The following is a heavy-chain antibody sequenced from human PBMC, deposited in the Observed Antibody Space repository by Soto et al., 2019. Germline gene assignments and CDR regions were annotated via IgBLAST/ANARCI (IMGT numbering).Heavy chain of an antibody. V-gene: IGHV1-46*01. J-gene: IGHJ4*02. CDR1: GYIFTNYY. CDR2: INPLPTSGST. Sequence: ASVKVSCKASGYIFTNYYIHWVRQAPGQGLEWMAIINPLPTSGSTNYAQKFQGRVTVTKDTSTSTVYLELSSLRSDDTAVYYCARDLAAAAYWGQGTLVTVSS. D-gene: IGHD6-13*01. CDR3: ARDLAAAAY.